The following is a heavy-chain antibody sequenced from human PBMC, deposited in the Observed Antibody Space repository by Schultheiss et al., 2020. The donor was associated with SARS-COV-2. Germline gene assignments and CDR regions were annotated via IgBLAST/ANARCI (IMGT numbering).Heavy chain of an antibody. CDR3: ARGPAGYSYGFVDY. D-gene: IGHD5-18*01. J-gene: IGHJ4*02. V-gene: IGHV4-4*07. CDR1: GGSISSYY. Sequence: SETLSLTCTVSGGSISSYYWSWIRQPAGKGLEWIGRIYTSGSTNYNPSLKSRVTMSVDTSKNQFSLKLSSVTAADTAVYYCARGPAGYSYGFVDYWGQGTLVTVSS. CDR2: IYTSGST.